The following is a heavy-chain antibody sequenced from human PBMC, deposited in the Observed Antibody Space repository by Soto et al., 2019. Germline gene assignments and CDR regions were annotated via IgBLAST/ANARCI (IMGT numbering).Heavy chain of an antibody. CDR3: ARIVVVPAATDAFDI. Sequence: RGGSLRLSCAASGFTFSSYEINWVRQSPVKWLEWVSYISSSGSTIYYADSVKGRFTISRDNAKNSLYLQMNSLRAEDTAVYYCARIVVVPAATDAFDIWGQGTMVTVSS. D-gene: IGHD2-2*01. CDR2: ISSSGSTI. CDR1: GFTFSSYE. V-gene: IGHV3-48*03. J-gene: IGHJ3*02.